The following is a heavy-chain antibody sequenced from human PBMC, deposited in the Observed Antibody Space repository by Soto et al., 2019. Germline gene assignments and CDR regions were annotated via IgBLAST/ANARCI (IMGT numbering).Heavy chain of an antibody. V-gene: IGHV4-34*01. D-gene: IGHD2-2*01. CDR2: INHSGST. CDR1: GWSFSGYY. CDR3: ARGFPVSAAMRNYNCFDP. Sequence: SETLSLTCAVYGWSFSGYYWSWIRQPPGKGLEWIGEINHSGSTHYNPSLKSRVTIAVDPSKNQFSLKLSSVTAADTAVYYFARGFPVSAAMRNYNCFDPWGKGTLLTVSS. J-gene: IGHJ5*02.